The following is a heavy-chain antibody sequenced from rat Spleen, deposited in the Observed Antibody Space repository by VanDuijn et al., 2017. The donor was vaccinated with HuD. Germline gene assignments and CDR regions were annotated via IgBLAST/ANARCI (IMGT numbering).Heavy chain of an antibody. J-gene: IGHJ2*01. D-gene: IGHD5-1*01. V-gene: IGHV2-30*01. Sequence: QVQLKESGPGLVQTSQTLSLTCTVSGFSLTNYNVHWVRQPTGKGLEWMGMIWTGGSTDYNSALRSRLSISMDTSESQVFLKMNSLRTEDIATYYCVRESRTGNYFDDWGQGVMVTVSS. CDR1: GFSLTNYN. CDR2: IWTGGST. CDR3: VRESRTGNYFDD.